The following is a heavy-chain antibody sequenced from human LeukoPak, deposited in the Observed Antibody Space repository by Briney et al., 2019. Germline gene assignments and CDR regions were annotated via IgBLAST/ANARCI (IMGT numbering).Heavy chain of an antibody. V-gene: IGHV3-23*01. D-gene: IGHD5-12*01. J-gene: IGHJ4*02. Sequence: GGSLRLSCAASGFNFTIYAMTWVRQAPGKGLEWVSAISNSGADTYYADSVRGRFTISRDNSKNTLYLQMNSLRAEDTAVYYCAKGRSGYDDFDYWGQGTLVTVSS. CDR3: AKGRSGYDDFDY. CDR2: ISNSGADT. CDR1: GFNFTIYA.